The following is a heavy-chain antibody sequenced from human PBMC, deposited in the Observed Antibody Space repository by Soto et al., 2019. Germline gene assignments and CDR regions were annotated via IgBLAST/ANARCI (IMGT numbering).Heavy chain of an antibody. Sequence: GGSLRLSCAASGFTFSNAWMSWVRQAPGKGLEWVGRIKSKTDGGTTDYAAPVKGRFTISRDDSKNTLYLQMNSLKTEDTAVYYCTTAWAGFYDFWSGSSGDAFDIWGQGTMVTVSS. CDR3: TTAWAGFYDFWSGSSGDAFDI. D-gene: IGHD3-3*01. V-gene: IGHV3-15*01. CDR2: IKSKTDGGTT. J-gene: IGHJ3*02. CDR1: GFTFSNAW.